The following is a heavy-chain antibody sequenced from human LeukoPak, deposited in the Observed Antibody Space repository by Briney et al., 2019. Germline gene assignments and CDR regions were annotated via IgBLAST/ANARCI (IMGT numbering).Heavy chain of an antibody. CDR3: AKDRERFGSGPIRQ. CDR1: GFTFRDYN. D-gene: IGHD1-1*01. J-gene: IGHJ1*01. CDR2: IKWDDGST. Sequence: PGGSLRLSCAASGFTFRDYNMHWVRQAPGKGLEWVSHIKWDDGSTYYADSVKGRFTISRDSSKNSLYLQMNSLRTEVTALYYCAKDRERFGSGPIRQWGQGTLVTVSS. V-gene: IGHV3-43*01.